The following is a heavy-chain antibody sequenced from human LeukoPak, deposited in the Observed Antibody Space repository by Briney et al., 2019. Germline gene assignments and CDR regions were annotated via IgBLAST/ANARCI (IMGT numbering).Heavy chain of an antibody. CDR2: ISSSSSYI. D-gene: IGHD4-11*01. V-gene: IGHV3-21*01. J-gene: IGHJ4*02. CDR1: GITFTSSS. Sequence: PGGSLRLSCAASGITFTSSSMTWVRQAPGKGLEWVSSISSSSSYIYFADSLKGRFTISRDNAKNSLYLQMNSLRAEDTAVYYCAKGHYRVLHRFDYWGQGILVTVSS. CDR3: AKGHYRVLHRFDY.